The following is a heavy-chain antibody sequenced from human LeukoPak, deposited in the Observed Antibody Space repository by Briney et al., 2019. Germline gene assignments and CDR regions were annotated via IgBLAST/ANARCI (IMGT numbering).Heavy chain of an antibody. CDR3: ARAFYPGYYSYMAV. CDR1: GGSISTSNYY. D-gene: IGHD3-3*02. Sequence: PSETLSLTCTVSGGSISTSNYYWGWIRQPPGKGLEWIGNIFYSGSTYYSPSLRSRVTISLDTSRNQFSLKLSSVTAADTAVYYCARAFYPGYYSYMAVWGKGTTVTVSS. J-gene: IGHJ6*03. V-gene: IGHV4-39*07. CDR2: IFYSGST.